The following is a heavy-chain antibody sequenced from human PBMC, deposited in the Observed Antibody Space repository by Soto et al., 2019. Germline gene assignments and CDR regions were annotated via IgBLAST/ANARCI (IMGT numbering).Heavy chain of an antibody. CDR1: GDSISGYDYY. Sequence: QVQLQESGPGLVKPSQTLSLTCTVSGDSISGYDYYWSWIRQPPGKGLEWIGYMYYSGNTYYNPSLKSRLTISSDTSRNQFSLKLNSVTAADTAVYYCARAKRPFEYFDLWGRGTLVTVSS. CDR2: MYYSGNT. CDR3: ARAKRPFEYFDL. V-gene: IGHV4-30-4*01. J-gene: IGHJ2*01.